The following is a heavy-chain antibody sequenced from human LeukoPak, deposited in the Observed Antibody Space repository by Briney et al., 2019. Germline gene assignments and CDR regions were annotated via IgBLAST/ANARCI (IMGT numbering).Heavy chain of an antibody. V-gene: IGHV3-23*01. Sequence: GGALRLSCAASGFTFISYAMSWVRQAPGRGLEGVSAISGSGGSTYYAGSVKGRFTISRDKSKNTLYLQKNRLRAEDKAVYYCAKDYSSSWTTDYYYYYCMDVWGQGTTVTVSS. D-gene: IGHD6-13*01. J-gene: IGHJ6*02. CDR3: AKDYSSSWTTDYYYYYCMDV. CDR2: ISGSGGST. CDR1: GFTFISYA.